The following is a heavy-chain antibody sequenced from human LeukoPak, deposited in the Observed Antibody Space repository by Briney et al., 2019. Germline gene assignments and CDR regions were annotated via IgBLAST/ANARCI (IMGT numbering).Heavy chain of an antibody. CDR3: ARTYCSSTSCYWLEAFDI. V-gene: IGHV4-39*01. D-gene: IGHD2-2*01. J-gene: IGHJ3*02. CDR2: IYYSGST. CDR1: GGSISSGDYY. Sequence: PSETLSLTCTVSGGSISSGDYYWSWIRQPPGKGLEWIGSIYYSGSTYYNPSLKSRVTISVDTSKNQFSLKLSSVTAADTAVYYCARTYCSSTSCYWLEAFDIWGQGTMVTVSS.